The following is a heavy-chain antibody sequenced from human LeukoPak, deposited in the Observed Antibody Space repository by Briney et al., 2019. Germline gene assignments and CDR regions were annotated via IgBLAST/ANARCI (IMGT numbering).Heavy chain of an antibody. J-gene: IGHJ4*02. V-gene: IGHV1-18*01. D-gene: IGHD1-26*01. Sequence: GYTXXSYGXXXVXQXXGXXLXXMGWISAYNGNTNYAQKFQGRVTITADKSTSTAYMELSSLRSEDTAVYYCARDRVGATLEPLDYWGQGTLVTVSS. CDR1: GYTXXSYG. CDR3: ARDRVGATLEPLDY. CDR2: ISAYNGNT.